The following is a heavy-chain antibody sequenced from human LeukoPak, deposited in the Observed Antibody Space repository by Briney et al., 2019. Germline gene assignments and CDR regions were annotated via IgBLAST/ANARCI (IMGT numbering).Heavy chain of an antibody. CDR3: AKEFSRPGTWDY. Sequence: GGSLRLSCAASGFTFSSYGMHWVRQAPGKGLEWVAVISYDGSNKYYADSVKGRFIISRDNSKNTPYLQMNSLRAEDTAVYYCAKEFSRPGTWDYWGQGTLVTVSS. V-gene: IGHV3-30*18. J-gene: IGHJ4*02. CDR2: ISYDGSNK. D-gene: IGHD6-13*01. CDR1: GFTFSSYG.